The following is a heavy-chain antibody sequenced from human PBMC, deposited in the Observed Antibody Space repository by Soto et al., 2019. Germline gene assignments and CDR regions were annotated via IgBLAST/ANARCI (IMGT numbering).Heavy chain of an antibody. D-gene: IGHD5-18*01. CDR1: GFTFSSYA. Sequence: LRLSFAASGFTFSSYAMSWVRQAPGKGLEWVSAISGSGDSTYYADSVKGRFTISRDNSKNTLYLQMNSLRAEDTAVYYCAKYTYGYWYFDLWGRGTLVTVSS. V-gene: IGHV3-23*01. J-gene: IGHJ2*01. CDR2: ISGSGDST. CDR3: AKYTYGYWYFDL.